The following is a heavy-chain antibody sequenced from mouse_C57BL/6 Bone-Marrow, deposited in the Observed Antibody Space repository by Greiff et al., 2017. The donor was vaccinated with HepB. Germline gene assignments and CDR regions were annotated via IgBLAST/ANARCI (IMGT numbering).Heavy chain of an antibody. Sequence: QVQLQQPGAELVRPGTSVKLSCKASGYTFTSYWMHWVKQRPGQGLEWIGVIDPSDSYTNYNQKFKGKAALTVDTSYSTAYMQLSSVTSEDSAVYDGASRDYGSGLDYWGQGTTLTVSS. V-gene: IGHV1-59*01. CDR2: IDPSDSYT. J-gene: IGHJ2*01. CDR1: GYTFTSYW. D-gene: IGHD1-1*01. CDR3: ASRDYGSGLDY.